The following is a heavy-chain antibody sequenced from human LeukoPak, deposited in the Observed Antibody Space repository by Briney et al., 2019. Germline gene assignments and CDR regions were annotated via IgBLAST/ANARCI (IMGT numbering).Heavy chain of an antibody. D-gene: IGHD6-6*01. J-gene: IGHJ6*03. CDR3: ARDRYSSSYYYYYMDV. CDR1: GFTFSSYG. Sequence: PSGRSLRLSCAASGFTFSSYGMHWVRQAPGKGLEWVSAIYSSGTTNYADSVKGRFTISRDNSRNTLYLQLSGLRAEDTAVYYCARDRYSSSYYYYYMDVWGKGTTVTVSS. CDR2: IYSSGTT. V-gene: IGHV3-66*03.